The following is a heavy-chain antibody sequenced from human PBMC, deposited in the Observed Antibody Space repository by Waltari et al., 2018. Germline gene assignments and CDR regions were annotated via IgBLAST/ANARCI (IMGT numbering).Heavy chain of an antibody. Sequence: EVQLVESGGGLVKPGGSLRLSCAASGFTFSSYSMNWVRQAPGKGLEWVSAISSRSSYIDYADSVKGRFTISRDNAKNSLYLQMNSLRAEDTAVYYCARDITPWGLPRGFDYWGQGTLVTVSS. D-gene: IGHD1-26*01. CDR1: GFTFSSYS. CDR3: ARDITPWGLPRGFDY. CDR2: ISSRSSYI. V-gene: IGHV3-21*01. J-gene: IGHJ4*02.